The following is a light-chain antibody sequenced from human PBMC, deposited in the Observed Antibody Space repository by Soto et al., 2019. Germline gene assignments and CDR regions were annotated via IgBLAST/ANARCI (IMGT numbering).Light chain of an antibody. J-gene: IGKJ1*01. CDR2: KAS. CDR1: QSISSW. V-gene: IGKV1-5*03. CDR3: QQAT. Sequence: DIQMTQSPSTLSASVGDRVTITCRASQSISSWLAWYQQKPGKAPKLLIYKASSLESGVPSRFSGSGSGTEFTLTIRSLQPDDFATYYCQQATFGQGTKVEIK.